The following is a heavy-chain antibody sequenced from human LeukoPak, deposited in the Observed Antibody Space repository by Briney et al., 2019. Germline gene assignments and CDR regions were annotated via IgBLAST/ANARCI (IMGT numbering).Heavy chain of an antibody. CDR2: ISSGSSYI. V-gene: IGHV3-21*01. CDR3: ARMGSYHHPSYFDY. Sequence: GGSLRLSCAASGFTFSSYSMNWVRQAPGKGLEWVSSISSGSSYIYYADSVKGRFTISRDNAKNSLYLQMNSLRAEDTAVYYCARMGSYHHPSYFDYWGQGTLVTVSS. D-gene: IGHD1-26*01. CDR1: GFTFSSYS. J-gene: IGHJ4*02.